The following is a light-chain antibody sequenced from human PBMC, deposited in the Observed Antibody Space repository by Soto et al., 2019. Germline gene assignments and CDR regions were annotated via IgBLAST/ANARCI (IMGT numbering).Light chain of an antibody. J-gene: IGLJ1*01. CDR3: TSYTSGSTPYV. CDR1: SSDVGAYNF. CDR2: EVS. Sequence: QSALTQPASVSGSPGQSITISCTGTSSDVGAYNFVSWYQQHPGKVPKLMIYEVSSRPSGVSDRFSGSKSGSTASLTISGLQAEDEADYYCTSYTSGSTPYVFGTGTKLTVL. V-gene: IGLV2-14*01.